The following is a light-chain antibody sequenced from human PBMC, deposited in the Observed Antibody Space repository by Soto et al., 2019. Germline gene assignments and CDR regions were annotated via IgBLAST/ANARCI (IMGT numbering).Light chain of an antibody. CDR1: QSISNQ. J-gene: IGKJ5*01. V-gene: IGKV1-39*01. CDR3: QQGYRNPIT. Sequence: DIHITQFPSSLSSSLGDRVTITCRTSQSISNQLIWYQQKPGEAPKPLIYTASTLYSGVPSRFIGSGSGTDFTLTISSLQPQDFATYYCQQGYRNPITFGQGTRLEIK. CDR2: TAS.